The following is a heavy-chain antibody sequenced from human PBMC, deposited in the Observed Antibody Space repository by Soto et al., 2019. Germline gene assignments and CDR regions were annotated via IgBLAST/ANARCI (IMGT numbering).Heavy chain of an antibody. J-gene: IGHJ3*02. Sequence: QVQLVQSGAEVKKPGSSVKVSCKASGGTFSSYTISWVRQAPGQGLEWMGRIIPILGIANYAQKFQGRVTITADKSTSTAYMELSSLRSEDTVVYYCARDLAYCGGDCYRAWDDAFDIWGQGTMVTVSS. V-gene: IGHV1-69*08. CDR1: GGTFSSYT. D-gene: IGHD2-21*02. CDR2: IIPILGIA. CDR3: ARDLAYCGGDCYRAWDDAFDI.